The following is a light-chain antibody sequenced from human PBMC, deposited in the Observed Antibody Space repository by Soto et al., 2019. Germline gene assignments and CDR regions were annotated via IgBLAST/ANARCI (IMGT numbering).Light chain of an antibody. J-gene: IGLJ1*01. CDR1: SSNIGSNY. Sequence: VLTQPPSASGTPGQRVTISCSGSSSNIGSNYVYWYQQLPGTAPKLLVYRNNQRPSGVPDRFSGSKSGTSASLAIIGLRSEDEADYYCAGWDDSLSGYVFGTGTKVTVL. V-gene: IGLV1-47*01. CDR2: RNN. CDR3: AGWDDSLSGYV.